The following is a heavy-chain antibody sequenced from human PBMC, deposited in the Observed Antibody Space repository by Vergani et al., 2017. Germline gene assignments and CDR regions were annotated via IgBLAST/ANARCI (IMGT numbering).Heavy chain of an antibody. CDR1: GFTFSSYS. CDR2: IKQDGSEK. V-gene: IGHV3-7*03. CDR3: ARDAYGSGTYYYYGMDV. J-gene: IGHJ6*02. D-gene: IGHD3-10*01. Sequence: EVQLLESGGGLVQPGGSLRLSCAASGFTFSSYSMNWVRQAPGKGLEWVANIKQDGSEKYYVDSVKGRFTISRDNAKNSLYLQMNSLRAEDTAVYYCARDAYGSGTYYYYGMDVWGQGTTVTVSS.